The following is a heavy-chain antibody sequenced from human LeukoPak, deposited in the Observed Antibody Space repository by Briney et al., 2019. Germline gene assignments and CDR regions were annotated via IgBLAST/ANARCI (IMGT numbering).Heavy chain of an antibody. J-gene: IGHJ4*02. Sequence: SGGSLRLSCAASGFTFSSYGMHWVRQAPGKGLEWVAVISYHGSNKYYADSVKGRFTISRDNSKNTLYLQMNSLRAEDTAVYYCAKDLLSEYIYGNSPDYWGQGTLVTVSS. CDR2: ISYHGSNK. CDR1: GFTFSSYG. D-gene: IGHD5-18*01. V-gene: IGHV3-30*18. CDR3: AKDLLSEYIYGNSPDY.